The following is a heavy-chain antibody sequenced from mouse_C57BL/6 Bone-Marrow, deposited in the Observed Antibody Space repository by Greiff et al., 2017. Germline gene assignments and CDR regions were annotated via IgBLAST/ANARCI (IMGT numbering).Heavy chain of an antibody. Sequence: QVHVKQPGAELVMPGASVKLSCKASGYTFTSYWMNWVKQRPGQGLEWIGEIDPSDSYTNYNQKFKGKSTLTVDKSSSTAYMQLSSLTSEDSAVYYCARHYFDYWGQGTTLTVSS. CDR2: IDPSDSYT. V-gene: IGHV1-69*01. CDR1: GYTFTSYW. CDR3: ARHYFDY. J-gene: IGHJ2*01.